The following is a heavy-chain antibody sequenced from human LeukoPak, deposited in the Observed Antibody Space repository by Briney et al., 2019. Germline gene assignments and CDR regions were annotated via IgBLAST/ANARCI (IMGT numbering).Heavy chain of an antibody. Sequence: GGSLRLSCAASGFTFSSYGMHWVRQAPGKGLEWVAFIRYDGSNKYYADSVKGRFTISRDNSKNTLYLQMNSLRAEDTAVYYCAKDRYSNYKAYYYYYYMDVWGKGTTVTVSS. CDR2: IRYDGSNK. CDR1: GFTFSSYG. CDR3: AKDRYSNYKAYYYYYYMDV. D-gene: IGHD4-11*01. J-gene: IGHJ6*03. V-gene: IGHV3-30*02.